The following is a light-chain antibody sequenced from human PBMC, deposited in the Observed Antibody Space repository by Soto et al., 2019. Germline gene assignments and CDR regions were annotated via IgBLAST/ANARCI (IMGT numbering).Light chain of an antibody. CDR1: QSFSTW. CDR3: QQYHSYPWT. CDR2: KAS. V-gene: IGKV1-5*03. Sequence: DIQMTQSPSTLSASVGDRVTITCRASQSFSTWLAWYQQKPGKAPKLLSYKASNLEKGVPSRFSGSGSGTEFTLTISSLQPDDFATYYCQQYHSYPWTFGQGTTVEIK. J-gene: IGKJ1*01.